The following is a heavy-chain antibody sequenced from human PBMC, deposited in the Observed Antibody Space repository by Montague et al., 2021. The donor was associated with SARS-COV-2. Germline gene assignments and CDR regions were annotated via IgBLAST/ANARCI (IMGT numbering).Heavy chain of an antibody. J-gene: IGHJ6*02. CDR3: ARGVEQWLCGPNYFHYYGMDV. D-gene: IGHD6-19*01. CDR2: MNYSEGT. CDR1: GGSISSYY. V-gene: IGHV4-59*12. Sequence: SETLSLTCTVSGGSISSYYWCWIRQAPGKGLEWIGDMNYSEGTNYNHYPTSRVTISVDTSKNQFSLNLSSVTAADTAVYYCARGVEQWLCGPNYFHYYGMDVWGQGTTVTVSS.